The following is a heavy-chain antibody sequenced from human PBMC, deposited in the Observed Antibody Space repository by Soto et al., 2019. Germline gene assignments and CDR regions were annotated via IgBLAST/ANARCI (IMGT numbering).Heavy chain of an antibody. D-gene: IGHD4-17*01. J-gene: IGHJ5*02. CDR1: GFTFSNAW. Sequence: EVQLVESGGGLVKPGGSLRLSCAASGFTFSNAWMSWVRQAPGKGLEWVGRIKSKTDGGTTDYAAPVKGRFTISRDDSKSTLYLQMNSLKTEDTAVYYCTTSPNDYGDYDTIEPENNWFDPWGQGTLVTVSS. CDR3: TTSPNDYGDYDTIEPENNWFDP. CDR2: IKSKTDGGTT. V-gene: IGHV3-15*01.